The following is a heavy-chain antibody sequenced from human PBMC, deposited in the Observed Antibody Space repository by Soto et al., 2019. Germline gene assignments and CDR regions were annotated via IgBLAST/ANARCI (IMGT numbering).Heavy chain of an antibody. CDR3: LFGAVEFDY. CDR1: GFIFRNGW. CDR2: IKSKADGGAT. Sequence: EVQLVESGGALVKPGGSLRLSCAAAGFIFRNGWMNWVRQAPGKGLEWVGRIKSKADGGATDYGAPVKDRFVISRDDSLNTLYLEMNSLKTEDTAVYYCLFGAVEFDYWGQGTLVTVSS. V-gene: IGHV3-15*07. D-gene: IGHD3-10*02. J-gene: IGHJ4*02.